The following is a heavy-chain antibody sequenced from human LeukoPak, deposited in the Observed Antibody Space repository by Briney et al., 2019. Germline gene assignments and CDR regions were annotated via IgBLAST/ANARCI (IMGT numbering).Heavy chain of an antibody. D-gene: IGHD2-2*01. J-gene: IGHJ4*02. CDR2: ISHCNNYI. CDR1: GCTFSTYT. V-gene: IGHV3-21*01. Sequence: GGSLRLSCAASGCTFSTYTMNWVRQAPGKGLEWVSSISHCNNYIYYADSVKGRFTISRVNAKNSLSLQMNSLRAEDTAVYYCARDSEGYQLLKGFDYWGLGTLVTVSS. CDR3: ARDSEGYQLLKGFDY.